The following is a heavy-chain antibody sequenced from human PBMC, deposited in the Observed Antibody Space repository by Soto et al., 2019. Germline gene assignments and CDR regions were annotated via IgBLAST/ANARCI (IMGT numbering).Heavy chain of an antibody. Sequence: SETLSLTCTVSGGSISSYYWSWIRQPPGKGLEWIGYIHYSGNTKYNPSLKSRVTISADTSKDQFSLKLTSVTAADTAVYYCARGHYDFWSGYFATIEYWGQGTLVTVSS. V-gene: IGHV4-59*08. D-gene: IGHD3-3*01. CDR1: GGSISSYY. J-gene: IGHJ4*02. CDR2: IHYSGNT. CDR3: ARGHYDFWSGYFATIEY.